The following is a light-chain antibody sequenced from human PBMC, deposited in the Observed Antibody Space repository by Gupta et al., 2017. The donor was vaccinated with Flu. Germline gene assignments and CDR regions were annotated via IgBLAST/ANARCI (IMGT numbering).Light chain of an antibody. Sequence: QSALTQPASVSGSPGQSITISCTGTTSDVGGYNSVSWYQQRPGTAPKLMIYDVSNRPSGISKRFSGSKSGNTDSLNISGLQAEDEADYYCSSYKSGRTLGGAFGGGTNLTV. J-gene: IGLJ2*01. V-gene: IGLV2-14*01. CDR1: TSDVGGYNS. CDR2: DVS. CDR3: SSYKSGRTLGGA.